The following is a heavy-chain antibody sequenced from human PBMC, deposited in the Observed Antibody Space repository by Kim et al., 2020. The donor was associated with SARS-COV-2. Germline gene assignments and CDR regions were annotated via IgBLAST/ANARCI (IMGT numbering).Heavy chain of an antibody. V-gene: IGHV4-59*13. D-gene: IGHD5-12*01. CDR3: ARVATAEWVWFDP. CDR1: GGSISSYY. CDR2: IYYSGST. J-gene: IGHJ5*02. Sequence: SETLSLTCTVSGGSISSYYWSWIRQPPGKGLEWIGYIYYSGSTNYNPSLKSRVTISVDTYKNQFSLKLSSVTAADTAVYYCARVATAEWVWFDPWGQGTLVSVSS.